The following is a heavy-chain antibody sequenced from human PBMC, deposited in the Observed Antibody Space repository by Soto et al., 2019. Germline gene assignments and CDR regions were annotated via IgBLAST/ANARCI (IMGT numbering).Heavy chain of an antibody. CDR1: GGSISRGGYS. V-gene: IGHV4-30-2*01. D-gene: IGHD3-10*01. Sequence: QLQLQESGSGLVKPSQTLSLTCAVSGGSISRGGYSWSWIRQPPGKGLEWIGFIYHSGSTYYNPSLKDRVTTSVDRSKTQFSLKLSSVTAAHTAVYYCARAIGWFGELLGGYYFDYWGQGTLVTVSS. CDR2: IYHSGST. J-gene: IGHJ4*02. CDR3: ARAIGWFGELLGGYYFDY.